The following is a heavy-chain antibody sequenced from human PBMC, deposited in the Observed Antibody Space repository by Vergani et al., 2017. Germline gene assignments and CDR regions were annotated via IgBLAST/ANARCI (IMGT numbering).Heavy chain of an antibody. CDR2: INPNSGGT. J-gene: IGHJ4*02. CDR1: GYSFTSYW. CDR3: ARVSRGYSGYDLAY. D-gene: IGHD5-12*01. Sequence: VQLVQSGAEVKKPGESLKISCKGSGYSFTSYWIGWVRQMPGKGLEWMGIINPNSGGTNYAQKFQGWVTMTRDTSISTAYMELSRLRSDDTAVYYCARVSRGYSGYDLAYWGQGTLVTVSS. V-gene: IGHV1-2*04.